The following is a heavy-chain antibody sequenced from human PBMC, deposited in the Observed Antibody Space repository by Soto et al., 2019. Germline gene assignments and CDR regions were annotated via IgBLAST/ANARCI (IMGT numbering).Heavy chain of an antibody. V-gene: IGHV3-33*01. CDR3: AREGSVGAGDYYGMDV. J-gene: IGHJ6*02. D-gene: IGHD1-26*01. Sequence: GGSLRLSCAASGFTFSSYGMHWVRQAPGKGLEWVAVIWYDGSNKYYADSVKGRFTISRDNSKNTLYLQMNSLRAEDTAVYYCAREGSVGAGDYYGMDVWGQGTTVTVSS. CDR2: IWYDGSNK. CDR1: GFTFSSYG.